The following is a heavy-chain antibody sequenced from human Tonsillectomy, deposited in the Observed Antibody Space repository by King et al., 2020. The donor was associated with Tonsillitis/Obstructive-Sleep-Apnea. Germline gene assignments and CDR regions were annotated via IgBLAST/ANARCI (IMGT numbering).Heavy chain of an antibody. CDR1: GFTVKSNY. Sequence: VQLVESGGGLIQPGGSLRLFCAASGFTVKSNYMSWVRQAPGKGLEWVSVIYSGGDTYYADSMKGRFTISRDNSKNTLYLQMNSLRAEDTALYNFARVGFGGDLLDYWGQGTLVTVSS. V-gene: IGHV3-53*01. D-gene: IGHD3-16*01. CDR2: IYSGGDT. CDR3: ARVGFGGDLLDY. J-gene: IGHJ4*02.